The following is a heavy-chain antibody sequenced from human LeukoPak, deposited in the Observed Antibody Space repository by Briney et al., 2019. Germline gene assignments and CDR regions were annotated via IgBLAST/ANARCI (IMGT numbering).Heavy chain of an antibody. CDR3: ARLQKGTYGSEKPAYYYGMDV. V-gene: IGHV5-10-1*01. CDR2: IDPSEAYT. D-gene: IGHD3-10*01. Sequence: GDSLRIPCKGFGYSFTSYWFSWVRQMPGKGLEWMGRIDPSEAYTNYSPSFQGHVTISADTSISTAYLQWSSLKASDTAMYYCARLQKGTYGSEKPAYYYGMDVWGKGTTVTVSS. CDR1: GYSFTSYW. J-gene: IGHJ6*04.